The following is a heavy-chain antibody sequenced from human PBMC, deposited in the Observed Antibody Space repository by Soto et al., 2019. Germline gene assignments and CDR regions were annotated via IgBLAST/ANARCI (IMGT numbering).Heavy chain of an antibody. D-gene: IGHD3-9*01. CDR1: GFSLSTSGVG. J-gene: IGHJ4*02. CDR3: AQKGPEDWPLDY. CDR2: IYWDDSK. V-gene: IGHV2-5*02. Sequence: QITLKESGPPLVRPTQTLTLTCAFSGFSLSTSGVGVGWIRQPPGKALEWLAVIYWDDSKHYSPSLRSRLTITKDTSKNQVVLTMTNMDPMDPGTYYCAQKGPEDWPLDYWGQGTLVTVSS.